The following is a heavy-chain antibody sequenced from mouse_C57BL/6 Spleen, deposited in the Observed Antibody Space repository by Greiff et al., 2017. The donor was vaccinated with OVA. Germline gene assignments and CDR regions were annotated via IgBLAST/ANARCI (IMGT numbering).Heavy chain of an antibody. D-gene: IGHD2-3*01. V-gene: IGHV5-4*01. CDR3: ASDGGGDNYDNAMDY. J-gene: IGHJ4*01. CDR2: ISSGSSNT. CDR1: GFTFSSYA. Sequence: EVQLVESGGGLVKPGGSLKLSCAASGFTFSSYAMHWVRQTPEKRLEWVANISSGSSNTYYPDTVKGRFTISRDNAKNTLYLQMNNLKSEDTAMYYCASDGGGDNYDNAMDYWGQGTSVTVAS.